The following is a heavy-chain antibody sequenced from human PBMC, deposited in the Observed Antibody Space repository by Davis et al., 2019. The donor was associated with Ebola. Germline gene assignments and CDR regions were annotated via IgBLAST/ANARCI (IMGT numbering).Heavy chain of an antibody. CDR2: IDWDDTK. J-gene: IGHJ4*02. V-gene: IGHV2-70*11. D-gene: IGHD3-9*01. CDR1: GFSLSTRDMC. Sequence: SGPTLVKPTQTLTLTCTFSGFSLSTRDMCVSWIRQPPGKALEWLARIDWDDTKYYNTSLKTRLSISKDTSKNQVVLTMTNMDPVDTATYYCARVLTVGGAWDYFDNWGQGTLVPV. CDR3: ARVLTVGGAWDYFDN.